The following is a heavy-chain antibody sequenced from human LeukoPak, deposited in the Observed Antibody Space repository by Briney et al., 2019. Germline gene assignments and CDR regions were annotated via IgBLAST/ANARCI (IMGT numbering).Heavy chain of an antibody. Sequence: GRSLRLSCAASGFTFSSYGMHWVRQAPGKGLEWVAVISYDGSNKYYADSVKGRFTISRDNSKNTLYLQMNSLRAEDTAVYYCARDPYSSDYYGMDVWGQGTTVTVSS. CDR3: ARDPYSSDYYGMDV. J-gene: IGHJ6*02. CDR2: ISYDGSNK. V-gene: IGHV3-30*03. D-gene: IGHD5-18*01. CDR1: GFTFSSYG.